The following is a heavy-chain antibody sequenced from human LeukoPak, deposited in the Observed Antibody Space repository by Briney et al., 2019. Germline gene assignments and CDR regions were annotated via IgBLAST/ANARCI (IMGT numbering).Heavy chain of an antibody. CDR3: ARVTLWFGELFPDY. Sequence: GGSLRLSCAASGFTFSSYEMNWVRQAPGKGLEWVSYISSSGSTIYYADSVKGRFTISRDNAKSSLYLQMNSLRAEDTAVYYCARVTLWFGELFPDYWGQGTLVTVSS. CDR1: GFTFSSYE. D-gene: IGHD3-10*01. V-gene: IGHV3-48*03. J-gene: IGHJ4*02. CDR2: ISSSGSTI.